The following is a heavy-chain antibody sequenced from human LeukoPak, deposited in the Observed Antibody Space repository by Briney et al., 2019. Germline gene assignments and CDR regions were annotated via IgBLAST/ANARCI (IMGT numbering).Heavy chain of an antibody. CDR3: ARAVRLGELSSYFDY. V-gene: IGHV6-1*01. Sequence: SQTLSLTCAISGDSVSSNSAAWNWIRQSPSRGLGWLGRTYYRSKWYNDYAVSVKSRITINPDTSKNQFSLKLSSVTAADTAVYYCARAVRLGELSSYFDYWGQGTLVTVSS. CDR1: GDSVSSNSAA. CDR2: TYYRSKWYN. D-gene: IGHD3-16*02. J-gene: IGHJ4*02.